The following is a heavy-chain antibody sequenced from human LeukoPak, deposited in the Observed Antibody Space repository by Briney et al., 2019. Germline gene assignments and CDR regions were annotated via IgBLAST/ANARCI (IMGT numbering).Heavy chain of an antibody. CDR2: ISYDGSNK. D-gene: IGHD6-19*01. V-gene: IGHV3-30*03. J-gene: IGHJ4*02. Sequence: GGSLRLSCAASGFTFSSYGMHWVRQAPGKGLEWVAVISYDGSNKYYADSVKGRFTISRDNSKNTLYLQMNSLRAEDTAVYYCAREWTSSGWPLDYWGQGTLVTVSS. CDR3: AREWTSSGWPLDY. CDR1: GFTFSSYG.